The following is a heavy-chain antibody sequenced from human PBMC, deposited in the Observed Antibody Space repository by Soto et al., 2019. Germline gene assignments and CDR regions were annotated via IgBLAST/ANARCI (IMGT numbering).Heavy chain of an antibody. D-gene: IGHD4-17*01. CDR1: GFTFSSYA. CDR3: ANPTGIEGDYASGWAFDI. V-gene: IGHV3-23*01. Sequence: GGSLRLSCAASGFTFSSYAMSWVRQAPGKGLEWVSAISGSGGSTYYADSVKGRFTISRDNSKNTLYLQMNSLRAEDTAVYYCANPTGIEGDYASGWAFDIWGQGTMVTVSS. CDR2: ISGSGGST. J-gene: IGHJ3*02.